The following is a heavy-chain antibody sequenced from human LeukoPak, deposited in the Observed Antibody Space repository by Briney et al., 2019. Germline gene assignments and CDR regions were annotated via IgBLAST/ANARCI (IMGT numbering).Heavy chain of an antibody. D-gene: IGHD3-22*01. CDR1: GFTFSASW. CDR3: ARGGIPYDSSAYYFDY. V-gene: IGHV3-7*01. CDR2: INEGGGLT. J-gene: IGHJ4*02. Sequence: QPGGSLRLSCAASGFTFSASWMTWVRQAPGKGLEWVTIINEGGGLTFYVDSVKGRFSISRDNSKNSLSLQMSTLRVEDTAVYYCARGGIPYDSSAYYFDYWGQGTLVTVSS.